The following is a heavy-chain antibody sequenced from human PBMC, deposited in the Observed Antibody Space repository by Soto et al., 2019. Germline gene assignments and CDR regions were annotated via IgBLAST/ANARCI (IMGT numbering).Heavy chain of an antibody. Sequence: QVHLVQSGAEVKKPGASVKVSCQGSGYAFTTYGITWVRQAPGQGLEWMGWISAHNGNTNYAQKLQGRVTVTRDTSTSTAYMELRSLRYDDTAVYYCARGRYGAYWGQGALVTVSS. J-gene: IGHJ4*02. D-gene: IGHD3-10*01. CDR3: ARGRYGAY. CDR2: ISAHNGNT. CDR1: GYAFTTYG. V-gene: IGHV1-18*01.